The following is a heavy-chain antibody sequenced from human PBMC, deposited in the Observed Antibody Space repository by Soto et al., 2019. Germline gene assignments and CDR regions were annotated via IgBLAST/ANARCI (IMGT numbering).Heavy chain of an antibody. J-gene: IGHJ3*02. CDR2: IYYSGST. CDR3: ARPYSGYDYVYAFDI. CDR1: GGSISSGDYY. V-gene: IGHV4-30-4*01. D-gene: IGHD5-12*01. Sequence: SETLSLTCTVSGGSISSGDYYWSWIRQPPGKGLEWIGYIYYSGSTYYNPSLKSRVTISVDTSKNQFSLKLSSVTAADTAVYYCARPYSGYDYVYAFDIWGQGTMVTVSS.